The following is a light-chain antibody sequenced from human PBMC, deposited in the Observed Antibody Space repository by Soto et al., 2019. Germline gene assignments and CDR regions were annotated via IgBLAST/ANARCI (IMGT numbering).Light chain of an antibody. Sequence: EIVMTQSPGTLSVSPGESATLSCRASQSVSSNLAWHQQKPGQAPRLLIYDTSTRATGVPARFSGSGSGTEFTLTISSLQSEDFAVYYCQQYNNWPLTFGQGTKLEIK. CDR2: DTS. CDR3: QQYNNWPLT. CDR1: QSVSSN. J-gene: IGKJ2*01. V-gene: IGKV3-15*01.